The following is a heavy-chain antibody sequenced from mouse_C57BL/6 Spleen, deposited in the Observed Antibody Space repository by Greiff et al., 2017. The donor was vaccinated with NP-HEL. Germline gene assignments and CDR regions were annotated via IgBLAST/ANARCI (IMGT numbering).Heavy chain of an antibody. CDR2: IDPEDGDT. V-gene: IGHV14-2*01. Sequence: VQLQQSGAELVKPGASVKLSCTASGFTITDYYMHWVKQRTEQGLEWIGRIDPEDGDTKYAPKFQGKATITADTSSNTAYLQLSSLTSEDTAVYYCARSNCVCYYAMDDWGKGTSVTVSS. D-gene: IGHD2-5*01. CDR3: ARSNCVCYYAMDD. J-gene: IGHJ4*01. CDR1: GFTITDYY.